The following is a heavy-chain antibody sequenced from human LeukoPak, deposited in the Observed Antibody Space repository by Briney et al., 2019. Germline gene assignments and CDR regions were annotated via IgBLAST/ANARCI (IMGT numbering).Heavy chain of an antibody. CDR3: ARDKAAVGATPDY. CDR2: ISSSSSYI. D-gene: IGHD1-26*01. CDR1: GFTFSSYA. V-gene: IGHV3-21*01. Sequence: PGGSLRLSCAASGFTFSSYAMSWVRQAPGKGLEWVSSISSSSSYIYYADSVKGRFTISRDNAKNSLYLQMNSLRAEDTAVYYCARDKAAVGATPDYWGQGTLVTVSS. J-gene: IGHJ4*02.